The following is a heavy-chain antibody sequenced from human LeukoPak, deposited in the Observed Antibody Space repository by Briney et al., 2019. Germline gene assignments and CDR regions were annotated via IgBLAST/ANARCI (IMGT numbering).Heavy chain of an antibody. V-gene: IGHV3-15*01. D-gene: IGHD4-23*01. CDR1: GFNFQYAW. CDR2: IKSKRDGETT. J-gene: IGHJ4*02. Sequence: GGSLRLSCAGSGFNFQYAWMTWFRQAPGKGLEWVGRIKSKRDGETTDYAALVKSRFSISRDDSKNTVYLQMNSLRTEDTAVYYCTSLVGSPTYWGQGTLVAVSS. CDR3: TSLVGSPTY.